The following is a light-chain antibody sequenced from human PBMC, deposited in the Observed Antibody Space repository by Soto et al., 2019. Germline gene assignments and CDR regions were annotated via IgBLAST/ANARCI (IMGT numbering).Light chain of an antibody. CDR2: GAS. V-gene: IGKV3-20*01. Sequence: EVVLTQSPGTLSLSPGEGATLSCRASQGVSDNYLAWYQHKPGQPPRLLIYGASNRAIAIPDRFSGSGSGTDFTLTISRLEPEDFAVYFCQQYGSSPGTFGQGTKLDIK. CDR1: QGVSDNY. J-gene: IGKJ2*01. CDR3: QQYGSSPGT.